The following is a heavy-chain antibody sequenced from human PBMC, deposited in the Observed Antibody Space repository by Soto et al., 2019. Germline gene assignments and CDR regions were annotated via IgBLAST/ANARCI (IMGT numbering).Heavy chain of an antibody. J-gene: IGHJ1*01. CDR2: INSDGSST. CDR3: ARATYGDLDFAEYFQH. Sequence: EVQLMESGGGLVQPGGSLRLSCAASGFTFSSYWMHWVRQAPGKGLVWVSRINSDGSSTSYADSVKGRFTISRDNAKNTLYLQMNSLRAEDTAVYYCARATYGDLDFAEYFQHWGQGTLVTVSS. V-gene: IGHV3-74*01. D-gene: IGHD4-17*01. CDR1: GFTFSSYW.